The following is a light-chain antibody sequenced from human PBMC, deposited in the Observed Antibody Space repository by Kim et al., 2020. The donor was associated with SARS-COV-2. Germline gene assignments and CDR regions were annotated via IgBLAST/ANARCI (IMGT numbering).Light chain of an antibody. V-gene: IGKV3-11*01. CDR2: DAS. CDR1: QSVSSH. J-gene: IGKJ3*01. CDR3: QQRSNWPLT. Sequence: PGERATLSCRASQSVSSHLAWYQQKPGQAPRLLIYDASNRATGIPARFSGSGSGTDFTLVISSLEPEDFAVYYCQQRSNWPLTFGPGTKVDIK.